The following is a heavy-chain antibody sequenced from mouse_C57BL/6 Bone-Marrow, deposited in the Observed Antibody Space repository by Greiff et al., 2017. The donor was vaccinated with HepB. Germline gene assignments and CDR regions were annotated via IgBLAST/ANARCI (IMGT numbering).Heavy chain of an antibody. V-gene: IGHV1-19*01. CDR2: INPYNGGT. CDR3: ARRSSGYWFAY. D-gene: IGHD3-2*02. CDR1: GYTFTDYY. J-gene: IGHJ3*01. Sequence: EVKLRESGPVLVKPGASVKMSCKASGYTFTDYYMNWVKQSHGKSLEWIGVINPYNGGTSYNQKFKGKATLTVDKSSSTAYMELNSLTSEDSAVYYCARRSSGYWFAYWGQGTLVTVSA.